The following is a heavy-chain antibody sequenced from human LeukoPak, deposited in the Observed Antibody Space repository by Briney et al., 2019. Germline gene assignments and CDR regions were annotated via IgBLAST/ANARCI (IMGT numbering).Heavy chain of an antibody. CDR1: VLTVSNNY. D-gene: IGHD1-14*01. J-gene: IGHJ3*02. Sequence: RGSLRLSYAASVLTVSNNYMSWVRQAPGKGLEWVSISYSDSNTNYADSVKGRFTISRDTSQNTLSLQMNSLRAEDTAVYYCVRKNRDFNAAFDIWGQGTVVTVSS. CDR3: VRKNRDFNAAFDI. CDR2: SYSDSNT. V-gene: IGHV3-53*01.